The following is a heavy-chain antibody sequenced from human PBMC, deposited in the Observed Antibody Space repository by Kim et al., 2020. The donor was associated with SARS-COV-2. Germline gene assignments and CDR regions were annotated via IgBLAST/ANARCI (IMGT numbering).Heavy chain of an antibody. D-gene: IGHD3-3*01. CDR2: INPNSGGT. CDR3: ARVNVLRFLEWEPEPT. Sequence: ASLKVSCKASGYTFTGYYMHWVRQAPGQGLEWMGRINPNSGGTNYAQKFQGRVTMTRDTSISTAYMELSRLRSDDTAVYYCARVNVLRFLEWEPEPTWGQGKLVTVSS. CDR1: GYTFTGYY. V-gene: IGHV1-2*06. J-gene: IGHJ4*02.